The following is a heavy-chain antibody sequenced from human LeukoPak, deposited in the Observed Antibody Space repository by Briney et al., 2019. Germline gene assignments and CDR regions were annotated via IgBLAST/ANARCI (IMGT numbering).Heavy chain of an antibody. CDR3: ARGTGLTPGLYTSSWYGAIDT. Sequence: GGSLRLSCAASGFIFSDYGMHWVRQAPGKGLEGVAFIRVDGTSNYFTESVKGRFSISRDNSRNRVYLKMNSLRIEDTAMYYCARGTGLTPGLYTSSWYGAIDTWGQGTLVTVSS. CDR1: GFIFSDYG. V-gene: IGHV3-30*02. J-gene: IGHJ5*02. D-gene: IGHD6-13*01. CDR2: IRVDGTSN.